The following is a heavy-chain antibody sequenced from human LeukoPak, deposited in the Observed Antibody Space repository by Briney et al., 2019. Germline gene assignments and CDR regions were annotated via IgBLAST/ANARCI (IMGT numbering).Heavy chain of an antibody. CDR1: GYSISSGYY. CDR2: IYHSGST. V-gene: IGHV4-38-2*02. J-gene: IGHJ4*02. CDR3: ARGAQGTAMAY. Sequence: SETLSLTCTVSGYSISSGYYWGWIRQPPGKGLEWLGSIYHSGSTYYNPSLKSRVTISVDTSKNQFSLRLSSVTVADMAVYYCARGAQGTAMAYWGQGTLVTVSS. D-gene: IGHD5-18*01.